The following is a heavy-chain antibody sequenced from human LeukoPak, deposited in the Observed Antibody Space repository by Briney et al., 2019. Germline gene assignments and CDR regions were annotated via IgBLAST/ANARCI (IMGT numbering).Heavy chain of an antibody. CDR1: GYTFTSYG. CDR3: ARVTERQLAPYY. V-gene: IGHV1-18*01. CDR2: ISAYNGNT. Sequence: ASVKVSCKTSGYTFTSYGISWVRQAPGQGLEWMGWISAYNGNTNYAQRVQGRVTMTTDTSTSTAYMELRSLRSDDTAVYYCARVTERQLAPYYWGQGTLVTVSS. D-gene: IGHD6-6*01. J-gene: IGHJ4*02.